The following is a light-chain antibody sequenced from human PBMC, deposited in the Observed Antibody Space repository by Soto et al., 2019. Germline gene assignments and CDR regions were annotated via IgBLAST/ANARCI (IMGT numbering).Light chain of an antibody. Sequence: EIVWTQSPGTLSFSPVERSTLSCIASQSVSSSYLAWYQQKPGQAPRLLIYGASSRATGIPDRFSGSGSGTDFTLTNSRLEPEDFAVYYCQQYGSSPRTCGQGTKVDIK. V-gene: IGKV3-20*01. CDR1: QSVSSSY. CDR3: QQYGSSPRT. CDR2: GAS. J-gene: IGKJ1*01.